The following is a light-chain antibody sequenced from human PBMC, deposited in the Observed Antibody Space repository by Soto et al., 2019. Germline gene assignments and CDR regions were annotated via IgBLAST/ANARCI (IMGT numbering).Light chain of an antibody. V-gene: IGKV4-1*01. Sequence: DIVMTQPPDSLAVSLGERATINCKSSQSVLYSSNNKNYLAWYQQKPGQAPRLLIYGASSRDTGIPDRFSGSGAGRDCTRTISRVEPVDVEVDVCQQYGSTTLTFGGGTKVDIK. J-gene: IGKJ4*01. CDR1: QSVLYSSNNKNY. CDR3: QQYGSTTLT. CDR2: GAS.